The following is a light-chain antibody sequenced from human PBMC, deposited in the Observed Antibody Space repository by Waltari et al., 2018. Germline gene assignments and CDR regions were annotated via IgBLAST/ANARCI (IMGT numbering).Light chain of an antibody. V-gene: IGKV3-20*01. CDR3: QKYESLPAT. CDR2: ETY. Sequence: EIVLTQSPGTLSLSPGERATLSGRASQSVGKYLAWYQRRPGQAPRLLIYETYRRATGTPDRFTGSGSGTDFSLTISRLEPEDFAVYYCQKYESLPATFGQGTTVEIK. CDR1: QSVGKY. J-gene: IGKJ1*01.